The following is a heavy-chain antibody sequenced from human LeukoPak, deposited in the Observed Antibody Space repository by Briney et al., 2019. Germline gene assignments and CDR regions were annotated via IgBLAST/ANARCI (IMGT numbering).Heavy chain of an antibody. J-gene: IGHJ4*02. D-gene: IGHD3-10*01. CDR3: ASSYYYGSGSYYNSFDY. Sequence: SETLSLTCTVSGGSLSSYYWSWVRQPPGKGLEWIGYIYYSGSTNYNPSLTSRVTISVGTSKNQFSLKLSSVTAADTAVYYCASSYYYGSGSYYNSFDYWGQGTLVTVSS. CDR2: IYYSGST. V-gene: IGHV4-59*01. CDR1: GGSLSSYY.